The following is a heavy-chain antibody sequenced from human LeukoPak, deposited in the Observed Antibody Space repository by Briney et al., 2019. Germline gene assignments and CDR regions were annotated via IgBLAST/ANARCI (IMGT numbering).Heavy chain of an antibody. CDR2: IYYSGST. D-gene: IGHD3-22*01. CDR1: GGFISSSSYY. J-gene: IGHJ4*02. CDR3: ARGRFSSYVTMIVVVTRYFDY. V-gene: IGHV4-39*07. Sequence: SETLSLTCTVSGGFISSSSYYWGWIRQPPGKGLEWIGSIYYSGSTNYNPSLKSRVTISVDTSKNQFSLKLSSVTAADTAVYYCARGRFSSYVTMIVVVTRYFDYWGQGTLVTVSS.